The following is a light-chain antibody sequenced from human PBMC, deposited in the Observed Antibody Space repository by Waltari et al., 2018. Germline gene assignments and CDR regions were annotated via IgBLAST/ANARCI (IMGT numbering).Light chain of an antibody. V-gene: IGKV3-11*01. Sequence: EVVLTRSPATLSLSPGERATLSCRASQSVYNFLAWYQQKPGQAPRLLIYEASQRATGIPARFSGSGSGTDFTLTISNLEPEDVAVYYCQQRANWPPLTFGGGTKVEIK. CDR2: EAS. CDR1: QSVYNF. CDR3: QQRANWPPLT. J-gene: IGKJ4*01.